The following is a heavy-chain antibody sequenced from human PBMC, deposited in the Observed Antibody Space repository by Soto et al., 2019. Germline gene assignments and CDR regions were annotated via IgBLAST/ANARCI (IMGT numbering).Heavy chain of an antibody. CDR2: ISAYNGNT. Sequence: GAPVKVSCKASGYTFTAHGISWVRQAPGQGLGWMGWISAYNGNTNYAQKLQGRVTMTTDTSTSTAYMELRSLRSDDTAVYFCARTASLKGAPRRPFDYWGQGTLVTVSS. D-gene: IGHD2-21*02. CDR3: ARTASLKGAPRRPFDY. V-gene: IGHV1-18*01. J-gene: IGHJ4*02. CDR1: GYTFTAHG.